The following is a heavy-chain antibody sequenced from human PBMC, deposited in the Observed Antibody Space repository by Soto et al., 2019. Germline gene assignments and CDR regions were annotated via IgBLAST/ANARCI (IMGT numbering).Heavy chain of an antibody. CDR3: AKSHAYSSSWYWGYFDY. CDR1: GFTFSSYA. CDR2: ISGSGGST. Sequence: GGSLRLSCAASGFTFSSYAMSWVRQAPGKGLEWVSAISGSGGSTYYADSVKGRFTISRDNSKNTLYLQMNSLRAEDTAVYYCAKSHAYSSSWYWGYFDYWGQGTLVTVSS. D-gene: IGHD6-13*01. V-gene: IGHV3-23*01. J-gene: IGHJ4*02.